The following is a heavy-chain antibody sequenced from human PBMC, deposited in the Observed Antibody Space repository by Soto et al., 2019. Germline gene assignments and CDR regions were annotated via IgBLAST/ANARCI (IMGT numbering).Heavy chain of an antibody. J-gene: IGHJ4*02. V-gene: IGHV3-15*01. CDR1: GFTFSNAW. CDR2: IKSKTDGGTT. D-gene: IGHD3-22*01. Sequence: EVQLVESGGGLVKPGGSLRLSCAASGFTFSNAWMSWVRQAPGKGLEWVGRIKSKTDGGTTDYAAPVKGRFTISRDDSKNTLYLQMNSLKTEDTAVCYCIDSSGIPYFDYWGQGTLVTVSS. CDR3: IDSSGIPYFDY.